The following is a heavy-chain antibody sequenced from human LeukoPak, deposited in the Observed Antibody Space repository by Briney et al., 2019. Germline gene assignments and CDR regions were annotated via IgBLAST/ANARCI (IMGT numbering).Heavy chain of an antibody. CDR1: GGSFSGYY. Sequence: SETLSLTCAVYGGSFSGYYWSWIRQPPGKGLEWIREINHSGSTNYNPSLKSRVTISVDTSKNQFSLKLSSVTAADTAVYYCARVRLKVQRITMIVVVNYYYYYYMDVWGKGTTVTVSS. V-gene: IGHV4-34*01. D-gene: IGHD3-22*01. CDR2: INHSGST. CDR3: ARVRLKVQRITMIVVVNYYYYYYMDV. J-gene: IGHJ6*03.